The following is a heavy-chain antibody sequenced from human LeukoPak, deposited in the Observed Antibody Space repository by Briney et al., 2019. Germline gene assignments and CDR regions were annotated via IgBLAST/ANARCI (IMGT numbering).Heavy chain of an antibody. CDR1: GYTFTSYY. CDR2: INPNSGGT. J-gene: IGHJ6*03. D-gene: IGHD3-22*01. Sequence: GASVKVSCKASGYTFTSYYMHWVRQAPGQGLEWMGWINPNSGGTNYAQKFQGRVTMTRDTSISTAYMELSRLRSDDTAVYYCARDGQNYYDSSGYTLYYMDVWGKGTTVTVSS. CDR3: ARDGQNYYDSSGYTLYYMDV. V-gene: IGHV1-2*02.